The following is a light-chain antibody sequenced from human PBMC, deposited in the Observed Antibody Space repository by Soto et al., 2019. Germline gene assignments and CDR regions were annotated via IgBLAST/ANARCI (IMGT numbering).Light chain of an antibody. Sequence: EIVLTQSPGTLSLSPGERATLSCRASQSVGSSYLAWYQQKPGQAPRLLMYATSSRATGIPDRFSGSGSGTDFTLTISRLEPEDFAAYYCHQFDSSLTFGQGTRVEIK. CDR3: HQFDSSLT. CDR1: QSVGSSY. V-gene: IGKV3-20*01. CDR2: ATS. J-gene: IGKJ1*01.